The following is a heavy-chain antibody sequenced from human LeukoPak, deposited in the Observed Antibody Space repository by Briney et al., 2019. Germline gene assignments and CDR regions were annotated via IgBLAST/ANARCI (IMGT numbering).Heavy chain of an antibody. V-gene: IGHV4-34*01. D-gene: IGHD3-10*01. CDR1: GGSFSGYY. J-gene: IGHJ4*02. CDR2: INHSGST. CDR3: ARDPYGFDY. Sequence: PSVTLSLTCAVYGGSFSGYYWSWIRQPPGKGLEWIGEINHSGSTNYNPSLKSRVTISVDTSKNQFSLKLSSVTAADTAVYYCARDPYGFDYWGQGTLVTVSS.